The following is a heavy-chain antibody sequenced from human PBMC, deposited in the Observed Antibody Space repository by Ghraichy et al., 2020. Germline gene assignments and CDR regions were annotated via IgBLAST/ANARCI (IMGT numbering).Heavy chain of an antibody. CDR1: GGSFTSYY. CDR3: ARGRKSSQQLVPLPFDY. CDR2: INHWGST. J-gene: IGHJ4*02. D-gene: IGHD6-13*01. V-gene: IGHV4-34*01. Sequence: ESLNISCAVYGGSFTSYYWSWIRQPPGKGLEWIGEINHWGSTNYNPSLKSRVTLSVDRSKDQFSLKLSSVTAADTAVFYCARGRKSSQQLVPLPFDYWGQGTLLTVSS.